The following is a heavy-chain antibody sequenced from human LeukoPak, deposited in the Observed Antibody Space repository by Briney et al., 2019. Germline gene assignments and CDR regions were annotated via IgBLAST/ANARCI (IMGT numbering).Heavy chain of an antibody. V-gene: IGHV3-21*01. CDR2: ISTGSSYI. CDR1: AFTFSNYA. Sequence: GGSLRLSCAASAFTFSNYAMNWVRQAPGKGLEWVSSISTGSSYIYYADSVKGRFTISRDNAKNSLYLQMNSLRAEDTAVYYCARDLLEIAADSYFDYWGQGTLVTVSS. CDR3: ARDLLEIAADSYFDY. D-gene: IGHD6-13*01. J-gene: IGHJ4*02.